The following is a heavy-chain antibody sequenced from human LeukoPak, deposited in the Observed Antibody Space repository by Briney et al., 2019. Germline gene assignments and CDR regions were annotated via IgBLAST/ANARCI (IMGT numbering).Heavy chain of an antibody. CDR2: IYYSGST. CDR3: ARDSYDAPGYFDY. Sequence: SETLSLTCTVSGGSISSGGYYWSWIRQHPGKGLEWIGYIYYSGSTYYNPSLKSRVTISVDTSKNQFSLKLSSVTAADTAVYYCARDSYDAPGYFDYWGQGTLVTVSS. V-gene: IGHV4-31*03. J-gene: IGHJ4*02. CDR1: GGSISSGGYY. D-gene: IGHD5-12*01.